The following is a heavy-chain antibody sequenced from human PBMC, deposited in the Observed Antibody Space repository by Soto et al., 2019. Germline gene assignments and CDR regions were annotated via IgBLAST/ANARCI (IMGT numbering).Heavy chain of an antibody. CDR1: GGSISGGGYS. D-gene: IGHD2-2*01. V-gene: IGHV4-30-2*01. CDR2: IYHSGST. CDR3: ARSLGSTTSYGMDV. J-gene: IGHJ6*02. Sequence: SETLSLTCAVSGGSISGGGYSWSWIRQPPGKGLEWIGYIYHSGSTYYNPSLKSRLTISVDRSKNQFSLKLSSVTAADTAVYYCARSLGSTTSYGMDVWCQGTTVTVS.